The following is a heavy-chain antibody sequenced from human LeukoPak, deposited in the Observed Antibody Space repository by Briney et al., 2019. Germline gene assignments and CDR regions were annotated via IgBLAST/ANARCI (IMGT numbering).Heavy chain of an antibody. J-gene: IGHJ3*02. CDR3: ARGHSSNWDHTLDI. CDR1: GFTFSTYW. V-gene: IGHV3-7*04. CDR2: IKQDGSEK. D-gene: IGHD6-13*01. Sequence: GGSLRLSCAASGFTFSTYWMSWVGQAPGKGLEWVANIKQDGSEKDYVDSVRGRFTISRDNAKKSLYLEINTPRADDTAVYYCARGHSSNWDHTLDIWGQGTMVTVSS.